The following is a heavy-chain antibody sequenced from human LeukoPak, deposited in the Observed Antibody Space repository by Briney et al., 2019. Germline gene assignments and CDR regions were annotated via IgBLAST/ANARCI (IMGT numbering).Heavy chain of an antibody. CDR3: ARDFSLQLFDY. Sequence: GGSLRLSCAASGFTFSSYGMHWVRQAPGKGLEWVAVIWYDGSNKYYADSVKGRFTISRDDSKNTLYLQMNSLRAEDTAVYYCARDFSLQLFDYWGQGTLVTVFS. V-gene: IGHV3-33*01. D-gene: IGHD5-24*01. CDR1: GFTFSSYG. J-gene: IGHJ4*02. CDR2: IWYDGSNK.